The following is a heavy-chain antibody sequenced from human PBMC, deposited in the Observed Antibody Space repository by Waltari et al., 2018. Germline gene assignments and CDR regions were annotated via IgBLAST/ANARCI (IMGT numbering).Heavy chain of an antibody. CDR3: ASSYYDYVWGSYRLGDY. V-gene: IGHV4-39*01. CDR2: IYYTEST. J-gene: IGHJ4*02. Sequence: SQPPGKRLGWIATIYYTESTYFNPSLMNRATISVDTSKNQFSLRLSAVTAADTAVYYCASSYYDYVWGSYRLGDYWGQGTLVTVSS. D-gene: IGHD3-16*02.